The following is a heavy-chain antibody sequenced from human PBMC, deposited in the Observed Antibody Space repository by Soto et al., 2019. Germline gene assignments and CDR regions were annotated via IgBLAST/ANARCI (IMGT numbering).Heavy chain of an antibody. CDR2: INDSGST. Sequence: QVQLQQWGAGLLKPSETLSLTCAVYGGAFSGYYWNWIRQPPGKGLEWIGEINDSGSTNYNPSLKSRVTXSVLTXXNQFSLSLTSVTAADTAVYYCARCGDYVGGWYFDLWGRGTLVTVSS. D-gene: IGHD4-17*01. CDR1: GGAFSGYY. V-gene: IGHV4-34*01. J-gene: IGHJ2*01. CDR3: ARCGDYVGGWYFDL.